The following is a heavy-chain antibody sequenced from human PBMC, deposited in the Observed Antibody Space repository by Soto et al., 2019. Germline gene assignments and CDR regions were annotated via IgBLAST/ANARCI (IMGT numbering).Heavy chain of an antibody. D-gene: IGHD2-2*01. Sequence: SETLSLTCTVSGGSISSYYWSWIRQPPGKGLEWIGYIYYSGSTNYNPSLKSRVTISVDTSKNQFSLKLSSVTAADTAVYYCASYCSSTSCAPKDAFDIWGQGTMVTVSS. CDR2: IYYSGST. V-gene: IGHV4-59*08. CDR3: ASYCSSTSCAPKDAFDI. J-gene: IGHJ3*02. CDR1: GGSISSYY.